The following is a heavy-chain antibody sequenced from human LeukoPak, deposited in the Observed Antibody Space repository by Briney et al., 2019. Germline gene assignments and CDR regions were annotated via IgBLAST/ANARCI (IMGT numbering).Heavy chain of an antibody. D-gene: IGHD3-10*01. CDR1: GFTFSSYA. CDR3: AKDTARPIYYGSGQDY. V-gene: IGHV3-23*01. J-gene: IGHJ4*02. Sequence: GGSLRLSCAASGFTFSSYAMSWVRQAPGKGLEWVSAISGSGGSTYYADSVKGRFTISRDNSKNTLYLQMNSLRAEDTAVYYCAKDTARPIYYGSGQDYWGQGTLVTVSS. CDR2: ISGSGGST.